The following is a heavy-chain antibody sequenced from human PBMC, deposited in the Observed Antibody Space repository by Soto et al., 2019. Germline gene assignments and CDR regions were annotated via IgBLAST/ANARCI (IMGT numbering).Heavy chain of an antibody. CDR3: SSQGPDLRDYYYCMDV. D-gene: IGHD3-3*01. CDR2: MIPIFGTA. Sequence: QVQLVQSGAEVKKPGSSVKVSCKASGGTFSSYAMSWVRQAPGTALEWMGGMIPIFGTANYAQKFQGRVTCTGDGSTSTVYMELSSLRSQDPAVYYCSSQGPDLRDYYYCMDVWGQGTTVTVSS. V-gene: IGHV1-69*12. CDR1: GGTFSSYA. J-gene: IGHJ6*02.